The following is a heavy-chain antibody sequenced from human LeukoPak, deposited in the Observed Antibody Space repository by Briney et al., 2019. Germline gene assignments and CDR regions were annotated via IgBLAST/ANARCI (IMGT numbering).Heavy chain of an antibody. V-gene: IGHV3-21*01. Sequence: GGSLRLSCAASGFTFSSYGIHWVRQAPGKGLEWVSSISSSSYIYYADSVKGRFTISRDNAKNSLYLQMNSLRAEDTAVYYCARTSDTSGRLYWYFDLWGRGTLVTVSS. CDR3: ARTSDTSGRLYWYFDL. J-gene: IGHJ2*01. D-gene: IGHD3-22*01. CDR2: ISSSSYI. CDR1: GFTFSSYG.